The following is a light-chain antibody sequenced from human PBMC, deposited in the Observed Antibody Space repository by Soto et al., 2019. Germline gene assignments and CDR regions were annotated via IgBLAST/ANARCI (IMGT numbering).Light chain of an antibody. J-gene: IGKJ1*01. CDR3: QQHGTSPTT. CDR2: GAY. Sequence: MRQCRATLSVAAGGGWTGCGRGSQSVSSNVAWYQQIPGQTNRLLIYGAYTRATGIPVRFRGRGSGTDFTLTIPRLQPDHFAVYYCQQHGTSPTTFGQGTQLDIK. V-gene: IGKV3-15*01. CDR1: QSVSSN.